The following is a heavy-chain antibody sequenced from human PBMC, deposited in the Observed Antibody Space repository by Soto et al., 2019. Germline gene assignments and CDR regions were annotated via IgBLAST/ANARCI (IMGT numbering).Heavy chain of an antibody. CDR1: GGSINGGSYY. CDR3: SIGAGNFDF. D-gene: IGHD3-10*01. J-gene: IGHJ4*02. Sequence: LQLQESGPGLVKPSETLSLTCSVSGGSINGGSYYWGWIRQSPGKGLEWIGCMFYTGATYYKPSLQSRVTISGDTSKNQFSLKLNSVTAADTAVYYCSIGAGNFDFWGQGTLVTVSS. CDR2: MFYTGAT. V-gene: IGHV4-39*01.